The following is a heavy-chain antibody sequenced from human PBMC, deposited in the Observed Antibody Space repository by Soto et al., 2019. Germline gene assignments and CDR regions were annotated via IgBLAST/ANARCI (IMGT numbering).Heavy chain of an antibody. J-gene: IGHJ4*02. V-gene: IGHV4-39*07. CDR1: GGSISSSSYY. CDR2: IYYSGST. D-gene: IGHD5-12*01. Sequence: SETLSLTCTVSGGSISSSSYYWGWIRQPPGKGLEWIGSIYYSGSTYYNPSLKSRVTISVDTSKNQFSLKLSSVTAADTAVYYCARVGSSGYVIDYFDYWGQGTLVTVSS. CDR3: ARVGSSGYVIDYFDY.